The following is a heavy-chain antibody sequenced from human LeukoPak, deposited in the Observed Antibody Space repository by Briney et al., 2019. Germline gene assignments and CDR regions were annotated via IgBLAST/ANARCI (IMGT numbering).Heavy chain of an antibody. D-gene: IGHD3-10*01. Sequence: GGSLRLSCAASGFTFSSYAMSWVRQAPGKGLEWVSAISGSSGSTYYADSVKGRFTISRDNYKNTLCLQMNSLRDEDTAVYYYAKDLPMVRGVSALDYWGQGTLVTVSS. CDR1: GFTFSSYA. V-gene: IGHV3-23*01. CDR2: ISGSSGST. CDR3: AKDLPMVRGVSALDY. J-gene: IGHJ4*02.